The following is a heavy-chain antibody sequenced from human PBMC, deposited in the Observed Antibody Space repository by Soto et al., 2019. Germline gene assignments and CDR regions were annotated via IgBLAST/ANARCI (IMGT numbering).Heavy chain of an antibody. Sequence: SVKVSCKASGYTFTGYYMHWVRQAPGQGLEWMGSIIPIFGTANYAPRFQGRLSITADQSATTTYMELTSLTSEDTAFYYCGRIPRYSFPTSDPLDNWGQGTLVTAPQ. CDR2: IIPIFGTA. J-gene: IGHJ4*02. D-gene: IGHD5-18*01. CDR1: GYTFTGYY. CDR3: GRIPRYSFPTSDPLDN. V-gene: IGHV1-69*13.